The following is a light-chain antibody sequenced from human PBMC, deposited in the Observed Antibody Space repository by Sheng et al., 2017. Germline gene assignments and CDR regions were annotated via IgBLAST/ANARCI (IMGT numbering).Light chain of an antibody. CDR1: QSVSFN. J-gene: IGKJ4*01. V-gene: IGKV3D-15*01. CDR3: QQYHDWPPLT. Sequence: EIVMTQSPATLSVSPGERATLSCRASQSVSFNLAWYQQRPGQVPRLLIYRASTRATGIPARFSGSGSGTDFTLTISSLQSEDFALYYCQQYHDWPPLTFGGGTKVEIK. CDR2: RAS.